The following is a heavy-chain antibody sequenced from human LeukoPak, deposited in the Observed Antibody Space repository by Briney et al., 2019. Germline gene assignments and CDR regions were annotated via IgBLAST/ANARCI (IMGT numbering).Heavy chain of an antibody. J-gene: IGHJ4*02. CDR3: AANSADYNTLGSSYKV. CDR2: ISYSGTT. Sequence: SETLSLTCTVSSASISSSPSFWGWIRQSPGKGLEWIGSISYSGTTYYNPSLKSRVTISVDTSKNQFSLKLNSVTAADTAVFYCAANSADYNTLGSSYKVWGQGTLVTVSS. V-gene: IGHV4-39*01. D-gene: IGHD3-10*01. CDR1: SASISSSPSF.